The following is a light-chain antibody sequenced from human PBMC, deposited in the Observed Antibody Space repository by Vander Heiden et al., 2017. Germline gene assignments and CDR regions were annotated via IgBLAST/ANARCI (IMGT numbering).Light chain of an antibody. CDR3: YSYAGSSTLV. CDR2: EVI. V-gene: IGLV2-23*02. CDR1: SSDVGSYNL. J-gene: IGLJ2*01. Sequence: SALTQPASASGSPGPSLTISCTGTSSDVGSYNLVSWYQQHPGKAPKLMIYEVIKRPSGVSNRFSGSKSGNTAPLTISGLQAEDEADYYCYSYAGSSTLVFGGGTKLTVL.